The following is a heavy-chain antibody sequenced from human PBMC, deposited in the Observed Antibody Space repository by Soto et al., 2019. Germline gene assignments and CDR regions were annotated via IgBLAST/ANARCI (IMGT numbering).Heavy chain of an antibody. V-gene: IGHV1-69*13. CDR3: ARDRAYCGGDCFPYNWFDP. J-gene: IGHJ5*02. Sequence: ASVKVSCKASGGTFSSYAISWVRQAPGQGLEWMGGIIPIFGTANYAQKFQGRVTITADESTSTAYMELSSLRSEDTAVYYCARDRAYCGGDCFPYNWFDPWGQGTLVTVSS. CDR1: GGTFSSYA. CDR2: IIPIFGTA. D-gene: IGHD2-21*02.